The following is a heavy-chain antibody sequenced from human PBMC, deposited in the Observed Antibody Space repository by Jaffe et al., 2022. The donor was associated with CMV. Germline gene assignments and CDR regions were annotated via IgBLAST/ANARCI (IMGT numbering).Heavy chain of an antibody. CDR2: IKQDGSEK. D-gene: IGHD3-3*01. CDR1: GFTFSSYW. Sequence: EVQLVESGGGLVQPGGSLRLSCAASGFTFSSYWMSWVRQAPGKGLEWVANIKQDGSEKYYVDSVKGRFTISRDNAKNSLYLQMNSLRAEDTAVYYCAREVRFLEWLLYHNWAQDYYYYYMDVWGKGTTVTVSS. V-gene: IGHV3-7*03. J-gene: IGHJ6*03. CDR3: AREVRFLEWLLYHNWAQDYYYYYMDV.